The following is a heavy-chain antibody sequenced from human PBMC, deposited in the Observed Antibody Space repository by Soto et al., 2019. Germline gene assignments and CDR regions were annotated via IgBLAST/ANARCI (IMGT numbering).Heavy chain of an antibody. Sequence: PSETLSLTCTVSGGSISISSYYWGRIRQPPGKGLEWIGSIYYSGSTYYNPSLKSRVTISVDTSKNQFSLKLSSVTAADTAVYYCARQVSPGWLVYFDYWGQGTLVTVSS. CDR2: IYYSGST. CDR3: ARQVSPGWLVYFDY. V-gene: IGHV4-39*01. J-gene: IGHJ4*02. D-gene: IGHD6-19*01. CDR1: GGSISISSYY.